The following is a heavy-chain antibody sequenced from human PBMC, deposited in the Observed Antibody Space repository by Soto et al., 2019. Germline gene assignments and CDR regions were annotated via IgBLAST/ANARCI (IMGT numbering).Heavy chain of an antibody. CDR2: IYSSGTT. J-gene: IGHJ3*02. CDR3: ATDYGDYVGAFDI. CDR1: GGSIISYF. D-gene: IGHD4-17*01. V-gene: IGHV4-59*01. Sequence: SETLSLTCPVYGGSIISYFWSWIRQSPGKGLEWITHIYSSGTTNYNPSLKSRVTISVDTSKNQFSLKLRSVTAADTAVYYCATDYGDYVGAFDIWGQGTMVTVSS.